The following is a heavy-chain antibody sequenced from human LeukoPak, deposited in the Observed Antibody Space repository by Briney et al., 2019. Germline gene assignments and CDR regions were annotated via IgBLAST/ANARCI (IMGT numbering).Heavy chain of an antibody. CDR1: GYTFTGYY. V-gene: IGHV1-2*02. J-gene: IGHJ6*03. CDR3: ASTVDTAMVGDYYYYYMDV. CDR2: INPNSGGT. D-gene: IGHD5-18*01. Sequence: ASVKVSCKASGYTFTGYYMHWVRQAPGQGLEWMGWINPNSGGTNYAQKFQGRVTMTRDTSISTAYMELSRLRSDDTAVYYCASTVDTAMVGDYYYYYMDVWGKGTTVTVSS.